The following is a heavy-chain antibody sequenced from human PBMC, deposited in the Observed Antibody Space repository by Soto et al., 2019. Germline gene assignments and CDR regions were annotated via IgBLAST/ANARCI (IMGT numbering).Heavy chain of an antibody. CDR2: ITGSGGST. CDR1: GFAFSTYA. D-gene: IGHD1-7*01. CDR3: ATINYEFIAYYAMGV. Sequence: GGSLRLSCAASGFAFSTYAMSWVRQAPGRGLEWVSTITGSGGSTYYGDSVKGRFTISRDNAKNALYLQMNSLRDEDTAVYYCATINYEFIAYYAMGVWGQGTTVTVSS. V-gene: IGHV3-23*01. J-gene: IGHJ6*02.